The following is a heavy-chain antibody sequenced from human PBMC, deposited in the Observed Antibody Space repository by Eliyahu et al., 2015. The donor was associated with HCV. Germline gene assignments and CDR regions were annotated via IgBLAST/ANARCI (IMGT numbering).Heavy chain of an antibody. Sequence: QVQLQESGPGLVKPSETLSVTCTVSGGSIPTYYWSWIRQPPGKGLEWXGYIHYSGSTNYNPSLKSRVTISVDTSKNQFSLNLTSVTAADTAVYYCASGGGGIAVAGTGGWFDPWGQGTLVTVSS. CDR1: GGSIPTYY. D-gene: IGHD6-19*01. CDR3: ASGGGGIAVAGTGGWFDP. CDR2: IHYSGST. V-gene: IGHV4-59*01. J-gene: IGHJ5*02.